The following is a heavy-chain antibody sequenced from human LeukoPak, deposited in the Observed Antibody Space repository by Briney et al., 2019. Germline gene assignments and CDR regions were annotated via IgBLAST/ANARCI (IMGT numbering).Heavy chain of an antibody. CDR3: AKFFPNGATGFDY. CDR1: GGSVSSGSYY. V-gene: IGHV4-61*01. J-gene: IGHJ4*02. Sequence: PSETLSLTCTVSGGSVSSGSYYWSWIRQPPGKGLEWIGYIYYSGSTNYNPSLKSRVTISVDTSKNQFSLKLSSVTAADTAVYYCAKFFPNGATGFDYWGQGTLVTVSS. CDR2: IYYSGST. D-gene: IGHD3-3*01.